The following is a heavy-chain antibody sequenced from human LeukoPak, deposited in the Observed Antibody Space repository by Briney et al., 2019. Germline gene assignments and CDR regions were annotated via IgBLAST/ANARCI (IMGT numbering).Heavy chain of an antibody. CDR3: ARDLSVNAFDI. D-gene: IGHD2/OR15-2a*01. CDR1: GGSFSGYY. CDR2: MHGSGSP. J-gene: IGHJ3*02. V-gene: IGHV4-59*01. Sequence: SETLSLTCAVYGGSFSGYYWSWIRQPPGKGLEWIAYMHGSGSPNYNPSLASRLTLSVDATENLLSLKLTSVTAADTAVYFCARDLSVNAFDIWGQGTLVTVSS.